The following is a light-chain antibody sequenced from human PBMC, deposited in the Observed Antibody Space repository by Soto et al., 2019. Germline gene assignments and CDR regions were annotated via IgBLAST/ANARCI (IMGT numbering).Light chain of an antibody. CDR1: QSVSTN. CDR3: QQYNTWPRT. V-gene: IGKV3D-15*01. Sequence: VMTQSPATLSVSPGERATVSCRAIQSVSTNLAWYQQRPGQAPRLLIYDASTRATGIPARFSGSGSGTEFTLTITSLQSEDFGFYYCQQYNTWPRTFGQGTELLIK. CDR2: DAS. J-gene: IGKJ2*01.